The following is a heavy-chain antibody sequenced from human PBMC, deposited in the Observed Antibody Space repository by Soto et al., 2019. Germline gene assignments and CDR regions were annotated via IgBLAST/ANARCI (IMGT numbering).Heavy chain of an antibody. D-gene: IGHD1-1*01. Sequence: QGQLVESGVGVVQPGRSLRLSCAASGFTFSSYGMHWVRQAPGKGLEWVAVISYDGSNKYYADSVKGRFTISRDNSKNTLYLQMNSLRAEATAVYYCAKDTTGTTSAYYYYYYMDVWGKGTTVTVSS. V-gene: IGHV3-30*18. J-gene: IGHJ6*03. CDR3: AKDTTGTTSAYYYYYYMDV. CDR1: GFTFSSYG. CDR2: ISYDGSNK.